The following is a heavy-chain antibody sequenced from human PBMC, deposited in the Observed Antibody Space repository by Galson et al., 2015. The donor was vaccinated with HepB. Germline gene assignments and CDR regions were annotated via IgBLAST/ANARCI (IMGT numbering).Heavy chain of an antibody. CDR2: ISGSGGST. J-gene: IGHJ4*02. Sequence: SLRLSCAASGFTFSSYAMSWVRQAPGKGLEWVSAISGSGGSTYYADSVKGRFTISRDNSKNTLYLQMNSLRAEDTAVYYCAKVPPDGSSITMIVGDYWGQGTLVTVSS. CDR3: AKVPPDGSSITMIVGDY. D-gene: IGHD3-22*01. CDR1: GFTFSSYA. V-gene: IGHV3-23*01.